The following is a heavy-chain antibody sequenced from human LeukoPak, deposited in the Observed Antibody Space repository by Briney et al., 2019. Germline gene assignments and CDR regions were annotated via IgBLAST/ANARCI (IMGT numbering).Heavy chain of an antibody. CDR3: ASGKPPQYYYDSG. V-gene: IGHV3-21*01. Sequence: GRSLRLSCAASGFTFSSYSMNWVRQAPGKGLEWVSSISRDNSYINYADSVKGRFTISRDNAKNSLYLQMNSLRAEDTAVYYCASGKPPQYYYDSGGGQGTLVTVSS. CDR1: GFTFSSYS. CDR2: ISRDNSYI. D-gene: IGHD3-10*01. J-gene: IGHJ4*02.